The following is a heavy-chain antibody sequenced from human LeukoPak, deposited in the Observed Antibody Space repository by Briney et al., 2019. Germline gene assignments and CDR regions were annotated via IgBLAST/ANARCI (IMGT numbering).Heavy chain of an antibody. V-gene: IGHV5-51*01. CDR1: GFTFTNYW. CDR3: ARHDLRPDHDFFDY. Sequence: RHGESLKISCSASGFTFTNYWIGWVRQMPGRGLEWMGIIYPDDSDTKYSPSLQGQVTMSVDTSTSTAFLQWSSLKASDTATYYCARHDLRPDHDFFDYWGQGTVVTVSS. J-gene: IGHJ4*02. D-gene: IGHD1-14*01. CDR2: IYPDDSDT.